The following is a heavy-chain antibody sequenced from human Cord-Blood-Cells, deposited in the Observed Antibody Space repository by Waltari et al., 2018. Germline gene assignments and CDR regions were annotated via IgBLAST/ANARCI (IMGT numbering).Heavy chain of an antibody. D-gene: IGHD3-16*01. CDR2: IDYSGST. V-gene: IGHV4-39*01. Sequence: QLQLQESGPGLVKTSETLSLTCTVSGGSISSSSYYWGWICQPPGQGLEWIGSIDYSGSTDYNPTLKSRVTISVDTSKNQFSLMLSSVTVAGTAVYYCASSIQGGTDYWGQGTLVTVSS. CDR3: ASSIQGGTDY. J-gene: IGHJ4*02. CDR1: GGSISSSSYY.